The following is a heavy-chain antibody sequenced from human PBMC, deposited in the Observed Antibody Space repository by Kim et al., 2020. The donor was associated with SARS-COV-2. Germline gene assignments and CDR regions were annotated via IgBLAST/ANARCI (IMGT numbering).Heavy chain of an antibody. Sequence: GESLKISCEGSGYNFSKYWIGWVRQMSGRGLEWVGVIYPGDSDIRYGPAFEGHVTISADASINTAYLQWAGLKASDSAVYYCARLSFSAIHSGRGVCGQGTRVTVSS. J-gene: IGHJ3*01. CDR3: ARLSFSAIHSGRGV. CDR2: IYPGDSDI. CDR1: GYNFSKYW. D-gene: IGHD3-10*01. V-gene: IGHV5-51*01.